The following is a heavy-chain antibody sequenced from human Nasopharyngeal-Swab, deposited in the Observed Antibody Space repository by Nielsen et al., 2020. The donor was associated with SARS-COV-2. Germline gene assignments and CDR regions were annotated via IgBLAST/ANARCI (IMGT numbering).Heavy chain of an antibody. CDR3: AREDGYFDWLGGSYYYYGMDV. D-gene: IGHD3-9*01. J-gene: IGHJ6*02. V-gene: IGHV6-1*01. Sequence: SETLSLTCAISGDSVSSNSAAWNWIRQSPSRGLEWLGRTYYRSKWYNDYAVSVKSRITINPDTSKNQFSLQLNSVTPEDTAVYYCAREDGYFDWLGGSYYYYGMDVWGQGTTVTVPS. CDR2: TYYRSKWYN. CDR1: GDSVSSNSAA.